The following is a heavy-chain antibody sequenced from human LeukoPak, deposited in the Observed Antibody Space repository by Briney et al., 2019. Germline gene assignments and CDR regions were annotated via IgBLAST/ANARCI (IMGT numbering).Heavy chain of an antibody. CDR3: ARDQVLAMIGVLQGAFDL. Sequence: PGGSLRLSCAASGFTFSRYWKSWVRQAPGKGLEWVANIKEDGSEKYYVDSVKGRFTISRDNAKKSLYLQMNSLRAEDTAVYYCARDQVLAMIGVLQGAFDLWGQGTMVTVSS. V-gene: IGHV3-7*01. J-gene: IGHJ3*01. D-gene: IGHD3-22*01. CDR1: GFTFSRYW. CDR2: IKEDGSEK.